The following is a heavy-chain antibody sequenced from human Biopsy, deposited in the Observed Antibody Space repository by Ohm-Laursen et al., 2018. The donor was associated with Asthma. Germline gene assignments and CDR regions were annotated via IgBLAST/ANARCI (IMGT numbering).Heavy chain of an antibody. J-gene: IGHJ4*02. D-gene: IGHD3-10*01. CDR2: IGVAGTP. CDR1: GLTFSNYA. Sequence: SLRLSCTASGLTFSNYAMSWVRQAPGKGLEWVAAIGVAGTPYYAEFVKGRFTISRDNSQSTLFLQINSLRVEDTAVYYCARGLDYSGRSGFDYWGQGTLVTVSS. CDR3: ARGLDYSGRSGFDY. V-gene: IGHV3-23*01.